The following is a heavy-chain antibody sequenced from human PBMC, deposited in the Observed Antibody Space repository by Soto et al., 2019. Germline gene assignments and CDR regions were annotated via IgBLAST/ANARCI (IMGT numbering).Heavy chain of an antibody. CDR2: MNPNSGNT. D-gene: IGHD3-3*01. CDR1: GYTFTSYY. Sequence: GASVKVSCKASGYTFTSYYINWVRQATGQGLEWMGWMNPNSGNTGYAQKFQGRVTMTRNTSISTAYMELSSLRSEDTAVYYCAIGITIFGVVPGWGQGTLVTVSS. V-gene: IGHV1-8*01. J-gene: IGHJ4*02. CDR3: AIGITIFGVVPG.